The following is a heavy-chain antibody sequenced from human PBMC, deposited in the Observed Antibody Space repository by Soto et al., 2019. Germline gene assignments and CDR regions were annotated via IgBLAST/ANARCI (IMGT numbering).Heavy chain of an antibody. CDR1: GGSISSGGYY. V-gene: IGHV4-31*03. J-gene: IGHJ3*02. D-gene: IGHD3-10*01. Sequence: SETLSLTCTVSGGSISSGGYYWSWIRQHPGKGLEWIGYIYYSGSTYYNPSLKSRVTISVDTSKNQFSPKLSSVTAADTAVYYCARESYNHEGFDIWGQGKMVTVSS. CDR2: IYYSGST. CDR3: ARESYNHEGFDI.